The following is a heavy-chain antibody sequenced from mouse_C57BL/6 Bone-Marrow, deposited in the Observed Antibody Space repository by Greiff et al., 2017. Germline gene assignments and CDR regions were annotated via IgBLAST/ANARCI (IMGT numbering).Heavy chain of an antibody. D-gene: IGHD4-1*01. CDR2: IDPENGDT. V-gene: IGHV14-4*01. CDR3: TTWDCDGFAY. CDR1: GFNIKDDY. Sequence: VQLQQSGAELVRPGASVKLSCTASGFNIKDDYMHWVKQRPEQGLEWIGWIDPENGDTEYASKFQGKATITADTSSNTAYLQLSSLTSEDTAVYYCTTWDCDGFAYWGQGTLVTVSA. J-gene: IGHJ3*01.